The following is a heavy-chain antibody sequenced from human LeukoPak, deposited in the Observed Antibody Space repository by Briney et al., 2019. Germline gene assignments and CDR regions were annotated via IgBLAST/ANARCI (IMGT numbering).Heavy chain of an antibody. J-gene: IGHJ6*02. Sequence: SQTLSLTCAISGDSVSSNSAAWNWIRQSPSRGLEWLGRTYYRSKWYNDYAVSVKSRITTNPDTSKNQFSLQLNSVTPEDTAVYYCARDGFPWLRFEGSATAGHGMDVWGQGTTVTVSS. V-gene: IGHV6-1*01. D-gene: IGHD5-12*01. CDR1: GDSVSSNSAA. CDR2: TYYRSKWYN. CDR3: ARDGFPWLRFEGSATAGHGMDV.